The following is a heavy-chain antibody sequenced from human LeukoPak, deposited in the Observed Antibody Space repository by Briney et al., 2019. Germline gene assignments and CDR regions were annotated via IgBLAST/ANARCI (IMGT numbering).Heavy chain of an antibody. CDR3: ARIWFGYYFDY. CDR2: ISSSSSYI. Sequence: GGSLRLSCAASGFTFSSYSMNWVRQAPGKGLEWVSSISSSSSYIYYADSVKGRFTISRDNAKNSLYLQMNSLRAEDTAVYYCARIWFGYYFDYWGQGTLVTVSS. D-gene: IGHD3-10*01. V-gene: IGHV3-21*01. CDR1: GFTFSSYS. J-gene: IGHJ4*02.